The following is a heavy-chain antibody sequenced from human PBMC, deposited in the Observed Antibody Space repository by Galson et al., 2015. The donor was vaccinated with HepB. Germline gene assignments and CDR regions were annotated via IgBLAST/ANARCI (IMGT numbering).Heavy chain of an antibody. V-gene: IGHV3-30*18. CDR2: ISYDGSNK. D-gene: IGHD1-14*01. CDR3: ANAPRSYYGMDV. J-gene: IGHJ6*02. Sequence: SLRLSCAASGFTFDDYAMHWVRQAPGKGLEWVAVISYDGSNKYYADSVKGRFTISRDNSKNTLYLQMNSLRAEDTAVYYCANAPRSYYGMDVWGQGTTVTVSS. CDR1: GFTFDDYA.